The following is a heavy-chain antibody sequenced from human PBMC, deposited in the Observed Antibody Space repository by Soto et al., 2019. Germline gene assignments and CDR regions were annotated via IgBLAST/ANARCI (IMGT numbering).Heavy chain of an antibody. CDR3: ARDTGPNAYNYYYFGMHV. J-gene: IGHJ6*02. D-gene: IGHD3-16*01. V-gene: IGHV3-30-3*01. CDR2: ISYDGSDK. Sequence: QVHLVESGGGVVQPGRSLRLSCAASGFTFSNYAMHWVRQAPGKGLEWVAVISYDGSDKYNANSVKGRFTISRDNSKNTLYLKMNSLRADDTAVYYCARDTGPNAYNYYYFGMHVWGPATTVTVSS. CDR1: GFTFSNYA.